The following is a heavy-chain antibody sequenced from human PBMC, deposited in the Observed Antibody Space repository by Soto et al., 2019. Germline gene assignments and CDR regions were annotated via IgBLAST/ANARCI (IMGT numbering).Heavy chain of an antibody. CDR2: IHYSGST. CDR1: GGSISSSY. V-gene: IGHV4-59*08. Sequence: QVQLQESGPGLVKPSETLSLTCTVSGGSISSSYWSWIRQPPGKGLEWVGYIHYSGSTHYNPSHNSRITISLDTSKNQFSLKLTSVTAADTAVYYCARHSTGLDVWGKGTTVTVSS. CDR3: ARHSTGLDV. D-gene: IGHD3-9*01. J-gene: IGHJ6*04.